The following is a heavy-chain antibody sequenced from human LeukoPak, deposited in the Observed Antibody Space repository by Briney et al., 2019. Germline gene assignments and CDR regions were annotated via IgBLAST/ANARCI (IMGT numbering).Heavy chain of an antibody. J-gene: IGHJ4*02. Sequence: PGGSLRLSCAASGFTFSDYYMTWIRQAPGKGLECISYITSSGSTIYYADSVKGRFTISRDNAKNSLYLQMNSLRAEDTAVYYCAKDVLLIAVAGRRSDYWGQGTLVTVSS. V-gene: IGHV3-11*01. CDR3: AKDVLLIAVAGRRSDY. CDR1: GFTFSDYY. CDR2: ITSSGSTI. D-gene: IGHD6-19*01.